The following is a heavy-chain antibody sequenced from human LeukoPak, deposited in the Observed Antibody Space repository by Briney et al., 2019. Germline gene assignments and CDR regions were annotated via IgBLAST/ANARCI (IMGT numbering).Heavy chain of an antibody. V-gene: IGHV4-59*01. Sequence: AETLSLTSSASCGSIRSYYWSWIRQPPGKGLERMGYIYYSGSTNYNPSLKSRVSISVDTSKNQFSLKLSSVTAADTAVYYCARTGSTVTMLYPFDHWGQGTLVTVSS. D-gene: IGHD4-17*01. CDR2: IYYSGST. CDR1: CGSIRSYY. CDR3: ARTGSTVTMLYPFDH. J-gene: IGHJ4*02.